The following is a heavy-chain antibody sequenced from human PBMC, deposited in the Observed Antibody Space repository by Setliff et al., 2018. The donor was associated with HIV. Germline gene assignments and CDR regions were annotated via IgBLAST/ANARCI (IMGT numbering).Heavy chain of an antibody. D-gene: IGHD3-22*01. V-gene: IGHV4-4*07. CDR1: GGSVSNYY. J-gene: IGHJ3*01. CDR2: INTSGST. Sequence: PSETLSLTCTVSGGSVSNYYWTWIRQSAGKGLEWIGHINTSGSTKYNPSLKSRLTMSVDSSGNQFSLTLTSVTAADTAVYYCARDPNTGWYYYDSSEYYTGNGFDFWGQGTLVTVSS. CDR3: ARDPNTGWYYYDSSEYYTGNGFDF.